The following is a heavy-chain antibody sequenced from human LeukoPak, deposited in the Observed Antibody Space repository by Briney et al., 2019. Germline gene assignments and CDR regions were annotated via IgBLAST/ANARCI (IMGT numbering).Heavy chain of an antibody. D-gene: IGHD3-3*01. J-gene: IGHJ4*02. CDR2: MRYDGSNK. V-gene: IGHV3-30*02. Sequence: GGSLRLSCAASGFTFSSYGMHWVRQVPGKGLEWVAFMRYDGSNKYYADSVKGRFTISRDNSKNTLYLQMNSLRAEDTAVYYCATAVLRFLEWLEKNDYWGQGTLVTVSS. CDR1: GFTFSSYG. CDR3: ATAVLRFLEWLEKNDY.